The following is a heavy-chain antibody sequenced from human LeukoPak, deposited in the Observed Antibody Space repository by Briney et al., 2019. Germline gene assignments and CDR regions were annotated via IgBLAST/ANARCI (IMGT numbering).Heavy chain of an antibody. CDR2: IYTSGST. CDR3: ARVSAGYSSGWYLGGGYYFDY. V-gene: IGHV4-61*02. CDR1: GGSISSGSYD. Sequence: PSETLSLTCTVAGGSISSGSYDWSWLRQPAGKGLEGIGRIYTSGSTNYNPSLKSRVTISVGTSKTQFSLKLSSVTAADTAVYYCARVSAGYSSGWYLGGGYYFDYWGQGTLVTVSS. D-gene: IGHD6-19*01. J-gene: IGHJ4*02.